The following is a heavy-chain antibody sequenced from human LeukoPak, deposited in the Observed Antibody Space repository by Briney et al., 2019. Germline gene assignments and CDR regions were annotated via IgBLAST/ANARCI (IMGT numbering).Heavy chain of an antibody. CDR3: ARVGPESGRID. CDR2: INPNTGGA. Sequence: APVKVSCKASGYTFTAYYLHWVRQAPGQGLEWMGWINPNTGGANYAQKFQGRVTMTRDTSISTAYMELSRLRSDDTAVYYCARVGPESGRIDWGQGTLVTVSS. J-gene: IGHJ4*02. V-gene: IGHV1-2*02. D-gene: IGHD1-14*01. CDR1: GYTFTAYY.